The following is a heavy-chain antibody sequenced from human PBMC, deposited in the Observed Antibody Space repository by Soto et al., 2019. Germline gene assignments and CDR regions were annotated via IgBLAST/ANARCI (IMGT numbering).Heavy chain of an antibody. V-gene: IGHV3-7*05. CDR3: ARDRGSGRY. J-gene: IGHJ4*02. CDR1: GLTFSNYW. D-gene: IGHD2-8*02. Sequence: GGSLRLSCVTSGLTFSNYWLSWVRRAPGKGLEWVANINQAGNKKYYVDSVKGRFTISRDNAKNSLYLQMNSLKAEDTAVYYCARDRGSGRYWGQGTLVTVSS. CDR2: INQAGNKK.